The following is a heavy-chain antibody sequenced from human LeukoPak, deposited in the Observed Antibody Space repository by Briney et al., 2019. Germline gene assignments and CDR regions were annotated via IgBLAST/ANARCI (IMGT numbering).Heavy chain of an antibody. CDR1: GYTFTDDY. Sequence: ASVKVSCKASGYTFTDDYMHWVRRAPGQGLEWMGWINPNSGGTNYAQKFQGRVTMTRDTSITTASMELSRLRSDDTAVYFCARVRGGATYDAFDIWGQGTMVTVSS. CDR3: ARVRGGATYDAFDI. J-gene: IGHJ3*02. V-gene: IGHV1-2*02. D-gene: IGHD1-26*01. CDR2: INPNSGGT.